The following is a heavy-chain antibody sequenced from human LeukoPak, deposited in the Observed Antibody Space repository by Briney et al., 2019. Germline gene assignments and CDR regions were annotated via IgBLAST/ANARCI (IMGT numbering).Heavy chain of an antibody. CDR2: ISYDGSNK. CDR1: GFTFDDYA. CDR3: ARDRKGVTYYYDSDNAFDI. V-gene: IGHV3-30*03. Sequence: GGSLRLSCAASGFTFDDYAMHWVRQAPGKGLEWVAIISYDGSNKYYADSVKGRFTISRDNSKNTLYLQMNSLRAEDTAVYYCARDRKGVTYYYDSDNAFDIWGQGTMVTVSS. J-gene: IGHJ3*02. D-gene: IGHD3-22*01.